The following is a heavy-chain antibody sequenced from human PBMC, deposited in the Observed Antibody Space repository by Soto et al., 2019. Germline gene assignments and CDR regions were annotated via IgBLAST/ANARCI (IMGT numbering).Heavy chain of an antibody. D-gene: IGHD3-10*01. V-gene: IGHV1-18*04. CDR2: IKPDNGDT. J-gene: IGHJ5*02. CDR3: ATSYDSGIDP. CDR1: GYPFSKYG. Sequence: QLQLVQSGAEVERPGASVRVSCKAYGYPFSKYGISWIRQAPGQGLEWMGWIKPDNGDTNYAQKFQGRVTMTTDTSSNTPYMELRSLRSDDTAVYYCATSYDSGIDPWGQGTLVSVSS.